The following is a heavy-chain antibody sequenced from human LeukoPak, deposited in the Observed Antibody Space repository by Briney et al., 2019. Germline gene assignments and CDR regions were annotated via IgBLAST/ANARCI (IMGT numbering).Heavy chain of an antibody. CDR3: AKATEDIVVVPAAMRGYYYYMDA. CDR2: ISWNSGSI. CDR1: GFTFDDYA. D-gene: IGHD2-2*01. V-gene: IGHV3-9*01. J-gene: IGHJ6*03. Sequence: PGRSLRLSCAASGFTFDDYAMHWVRQAPGKGLEWVSGISWNSGSIGYADSVKGRFTISRDNAKNSLYLQMNSLRAEDTALYYCAKATEDIVVVPAAMRGYYYYMDAWGKGTTVTVSS.